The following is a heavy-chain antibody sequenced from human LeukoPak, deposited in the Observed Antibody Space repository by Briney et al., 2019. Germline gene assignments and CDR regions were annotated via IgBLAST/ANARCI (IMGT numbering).Heavy chain of an antibody. V-gene: IGHV3-9*01. J-gene: IGHJ6*02. Sequence: GGSLRLSCAVSGLSFADYVMLWVRQPPGKGLEWVSSINYIGDSTSYANSVKVRLAVSRDNAKNSLYLQMTSLRPEDTALYYCAKHLRATYTYFFYGLYVLGPGNTVTVSS. CDR3: AKHLRATYTYFFYGLYV. D-gene: IGHD2-21*01. CDR2: INYIGDST. CDR1: GLSFADYV.